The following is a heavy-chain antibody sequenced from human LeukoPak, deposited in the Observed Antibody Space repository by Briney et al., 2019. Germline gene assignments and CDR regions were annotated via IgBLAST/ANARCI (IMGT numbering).Heavy chain of an antibody. D-gene: IGHD5-24*01. Sequence: PSETLSLTCTVSDGSISSGDFFWSWIRQHPGKGLEWIGYIYYSGSTYYNPSLKSRVTISVDTSKNQFSLRLSSVTAADTAMYYCARDRALRRDGYSSRYFYYGMDVWGQGTTVTVSS. CDR3: ARDRALRRDGYSSRYFYYGMDV. V-gene: IGHV4-31*03. J-gene: IGHJ6*02. CDR2: IYYSGST. CDR1: DGSISSGDFF.